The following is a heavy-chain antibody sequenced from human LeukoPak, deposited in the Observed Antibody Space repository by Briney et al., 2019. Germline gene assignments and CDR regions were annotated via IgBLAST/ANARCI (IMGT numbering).Heavy chain of an antibody. V-gene: IGHV3-48*04. Sequence: GGSLRLSCAASGFTFSSYSMNWVRQAPGKGLEWVSYISSSSSTIYYADSVKGRFTISRDNAKNSLYLQMNSLRAEDTAVYYCARVRIVVVPAARHYYYYYMDVWGKGTTVTV. J-gene: IGHJ6*03. CDR1: GFTFSSYS. CDR2: ISSSSSTI. CDR3: ARVRIVVVPAARHYYYYYMDV. D-gene: IGHD2-2*01.